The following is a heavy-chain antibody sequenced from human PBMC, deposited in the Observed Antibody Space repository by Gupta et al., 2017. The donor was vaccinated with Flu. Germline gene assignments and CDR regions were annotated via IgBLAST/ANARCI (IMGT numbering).Heavy chain of an antibody. Sequence: EVQLLESGGGLVQPGGSLRLSCAASGFTFSSYAMSWVRQAPGKGLEWVSAISGSGGSTYYADSVKGRFTISRDNSKNTLYLQMNSLRAEDTAVYYCAKARPEYVWGSYRDYYYMDVWGKGTTVTVSS. D-gene: IGHD3-16*02. CDR1: GFTFSSYA. CDR2: ISGSGGST. CDR3: AKARPEYVWGSYRDYYYMDV. J-gene: IGHJ6*03. V-gene: IGHV3-23*01.